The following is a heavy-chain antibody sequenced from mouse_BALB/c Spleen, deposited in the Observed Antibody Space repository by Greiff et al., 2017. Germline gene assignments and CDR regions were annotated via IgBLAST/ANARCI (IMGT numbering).Heavy chain of an antibody. D-gene: IGHD2-4*01. CDR2: IYPGDGDT. CDR1: GYTFTSYW. Sequence: QVQLKQSGAELARPGASVKLSCKASGYTFTSYWMQWVKQRPGQGLEWIGAIYPGDGDTRYTQKFKGKATLTADKSSSTAYMQLSSLASEDSAVYYCARWASTMITYYAMDYWGQGTSVTVSS. CDR3: ARWASTMITYYAMDY. V-gene: IGHV1-87*01. J-gene: IGHJ4*01.